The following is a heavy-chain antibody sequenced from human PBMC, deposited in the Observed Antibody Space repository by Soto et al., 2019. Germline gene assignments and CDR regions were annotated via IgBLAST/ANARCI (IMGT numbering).Heavy chain of an antibody. CDR2: INAGNGNT. CDR1: GYTFTSYA. CDR3: ARESGYSSGWIYYYYYGMDV. J-gene: IGHJ6*02. D-gene: IGHD6-19*01. V-gene: IGHV1-3*01. Sequence: GASVKVSCKASGYTFTSYAMHWVRQAPGQRLEWMGWINAGNGNTKYSQKFQGRVTITRDTSASTAYMELSSLRSEDTAVYYCARESGYSSGWIYYYYYGMDVWGQGTTVTVSS.